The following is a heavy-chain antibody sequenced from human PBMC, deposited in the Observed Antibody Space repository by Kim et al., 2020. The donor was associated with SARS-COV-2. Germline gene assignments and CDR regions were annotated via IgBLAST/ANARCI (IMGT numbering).Heavy chain of an antibody. J-gene: IGHJ3*02. CDR1: GGSISSGSYY. V-gene: IGHV4-61*02. CDR3: ARGLVIMVGAFDI. D-gene: IGHD3-9*01. Sequence: SETLSLTCTVSGGSISSGSYYWSWIRQPAGKGLEWIGRIYTSGSTNYNPSLKSRVTISVDTSKNQFSLKLSSVTAADTAVYYCARGLVIMVGAFDIWGQGTMVTVSS. CDR2: IYTSGST.